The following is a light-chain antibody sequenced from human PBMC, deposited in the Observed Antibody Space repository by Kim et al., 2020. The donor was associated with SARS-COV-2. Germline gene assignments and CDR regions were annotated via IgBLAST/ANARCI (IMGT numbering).Light chain of an antibody. Sequence: QSVLTQPPSASGTPGQRVTISCSGSSSNIGSNTVNWYQQLPGAAPKLLIYSNYQRHSGVPDRFSGSKSGTSVSLAISGLQSEDEADYYCAAWDDSLNGPVFGTWTKVTVL. V-gene: IGLV1-44*01. CDR3: AAWDDSLNGPV. CDR2: SNY. J-gene: IGLJ1*01. CDR1: SSNIGSNT.